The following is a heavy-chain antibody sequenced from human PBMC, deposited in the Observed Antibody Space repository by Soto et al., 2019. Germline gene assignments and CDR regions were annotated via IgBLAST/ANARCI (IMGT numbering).Heavy chain of an antibody. Sequence: ASVKVSCKASGYLFSTYEINWVRQAPGQGLEWMGWMTPSSGKTGSAQKFQGRVPMTRNTSISTAYMELSSLRSEDTAVYYCARGTFRTVTTEIYYYHLDVWGTGATVTVSS. D-gene: IGHD4-17*01. J-gene: IGHJ6*03. CDR3: ARGTFRTVTTEIYYYHLDV. CDR2: MTPSSGKT. V-gene: IGHV1-8*01. CDR1: GYLFSTYE.